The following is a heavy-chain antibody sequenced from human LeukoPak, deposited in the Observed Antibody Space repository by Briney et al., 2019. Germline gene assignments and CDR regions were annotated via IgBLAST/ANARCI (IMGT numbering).Heavy chain of an antibody. Sequence: QAGGSLRLSCAASGFTFSNYNMNWVRQAPGKGLECVSYISSSSSTIYYADSVKGRFTISRDNAKNSLYLQMNSLRAEDTAVYYCARGARLDSYGARYWFDPWGQGTLVTVSS. CDR2: ISSSSSTI. CDR1: GFTFSNYN. CDR3: ARGARLDSYGARYWFDP. V-gene: IGHV3-48*01. J-gene: IGHJ5*02. D-gene: IGHD5-18*01.